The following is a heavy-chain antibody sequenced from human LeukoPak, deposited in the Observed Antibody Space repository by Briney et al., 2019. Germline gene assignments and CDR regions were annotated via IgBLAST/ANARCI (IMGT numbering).Heavy chain of an antibody. J-gene: IGHJ4*02. CDR1: GFTFSTYA. CDR2: ISYDGSNK. D-gene: IGHD3-16*01. Sequence: PGGSLRLSCVASGFTFSTYAILWVRQAPSKGLEWVAVISYDGSNKYYADSVKGRFTISRDNSKNTLYLQMDSLSAEDTAVYYCARDGVEKSRIYYFDYWGQGTLVTVSS. CDR3: ARDGVEKSRIYYFDY. V-gene: IGHV3-30*04.